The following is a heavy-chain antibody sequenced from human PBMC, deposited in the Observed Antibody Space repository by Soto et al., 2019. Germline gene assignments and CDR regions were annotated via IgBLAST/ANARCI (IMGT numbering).Heavy chain of an antibody. J-gene: IGHJ6*03. CDR1: GGSISSSSYY. CDR3: ARVRDCSSTSCYQSYYYMDV. V-gene: IGHV4-39*02. D-gene: IGHD2-2*01. Sequence: ASETLSLTCTASGGSISSSSYYWGWIRQPPGKGLEWVGSIYYGGSTYYNPSLKSRLTISVDTSKNQFSLNLSSVTAADTAVYYCARVRDCSSTSCYQSYYYMDVWGKGTTVTVSS. CDR2: IYYGGST.